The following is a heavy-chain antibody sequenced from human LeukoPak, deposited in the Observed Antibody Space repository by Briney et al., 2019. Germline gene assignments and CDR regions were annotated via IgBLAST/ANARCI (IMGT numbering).Heavy chain of an antibody. CDR3: ARGGERQLDGIDY. V-gene: IGHV3-21*01. D-gene: IGHD6-13*01. J-gene: IGHJ4*02. Sequence: PGGSLRLSCAASGFTFSSYSMNWVRQAPGKGLEWVSSISSSSSYIYYADSVKGRFTISRDNAKNSLYLQMNSLRAEDTAVYYCARGGERQLDGIDYWGQGTLVTVSS. CDR2: ISSSSSYI. CDR1: GFTFSSYS.